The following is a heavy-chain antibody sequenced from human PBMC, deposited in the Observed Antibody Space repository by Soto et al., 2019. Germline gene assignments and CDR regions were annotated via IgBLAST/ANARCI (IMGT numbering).Heavy chain of an antibody. CDR3: ARDTKREDSGYDKIDY. CDR1: GGSISSYY. V-gene: IGHV4-59*01. D-gene: IGHD5-12*01. Sequence: PSETLSLTCTVSGGSISSYYWSWIRQPPGKGLEWIGYIYDSGTTNSNPSLKSRVTISVDTSKNQFSLKLTSVTAADTAVYYCARDTKREDSGYDKIDYWGQGTPVT. J-gene: IGHJ4*01. CDR2: IYDSGTT.